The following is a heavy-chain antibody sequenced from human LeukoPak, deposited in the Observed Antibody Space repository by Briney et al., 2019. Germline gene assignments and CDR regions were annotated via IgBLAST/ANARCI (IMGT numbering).Heavy chain of an antibody. Sequence: SETLSLTCAVYGGSFSGYYWSWIRQPPGKGLEWIGEINHSGSTNYNPSLKSRVTISVDTPKNQFSLKLSSVTAADTAVYYCARGQYNWFDPWGQGTLVTVSS. CDR2: INHSGST. CDR1: GGSFSGYY. V-gene: IGHV4-34*01. J-gene: IGHJ5*02. CDR3: ARGQYNWFDP.